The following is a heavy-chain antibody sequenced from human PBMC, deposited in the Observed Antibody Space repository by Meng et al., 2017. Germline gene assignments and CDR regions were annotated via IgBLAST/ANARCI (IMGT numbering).Heavy chain of an antibody. CDR3: ARVEPHVLLWFGELYAYFDY. Sequence: GESLKISCAASGFTFSSYAMSWVRQAPGKGLEWVAVISYDGSNKYYADSVKGRFAISRDNSKNTLYLQMNSLRAEDTAVYYCARVEPHVLLWFGELYAYFDYWGQGTLVTVSS. D-gene: IGHD3-10*01. V-gene: IGHV3-30*09. CDR2: ISYDGSNK. CDR1: GFTFSSYA. J-gene: IGHJ4*02.